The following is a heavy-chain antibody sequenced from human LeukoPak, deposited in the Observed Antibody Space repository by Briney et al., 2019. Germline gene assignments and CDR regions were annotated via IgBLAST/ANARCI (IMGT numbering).Heavy chain of an antibody. J-gene: IGHJ5*02. CDR1: GGTFSSYA. CDR3: ATENYEDYWANLNWFDP. D-gene: IGHD3-22*01. Sequence: GSSVKVSCKASGGTFSSYAISWVRQAPGQGLEWMGGIIPIFGTANYAQKFQGRVTMTEDTSTDTAYMELSSLRSEDTAVYYCATENYEDYWANLNWFDPWGQGTLVTVSS. V-gene: IGHV1-69*06. CDR2: IIPIFGTA.